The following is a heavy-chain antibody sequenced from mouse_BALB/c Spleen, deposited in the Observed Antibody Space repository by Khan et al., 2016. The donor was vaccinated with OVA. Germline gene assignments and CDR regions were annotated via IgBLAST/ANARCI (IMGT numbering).Heavy chain of an antibody. J-gene: IGHJ4*01. D-gene: IGHD2-3*01. V-gene: IGHV3-2*02. CDR3: ARDGSRYNYAMDY. Sequence: EVELVESGPGLVKPSQSLSLTCTVTGYSINSDYAWNWIRQFPGNKLEWMGYISYSGSTNYNPALKSRISITRDTSKNQFFLQLNSVTNEDTATYYCARDGSRYNYAMDYWGQGTSVTVSS. CDR1: GYSINSDYA. CDR2: ISYSGST.